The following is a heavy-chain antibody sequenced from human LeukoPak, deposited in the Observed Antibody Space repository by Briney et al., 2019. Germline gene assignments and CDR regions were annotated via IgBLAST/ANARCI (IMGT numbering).Heavy chain of an antibody. Sequence: ASVKVSCKASGYTFTSYGIHWVRQAPEQRLEWMGWINTGNGNTKYSQKFQGRVTIARDTSASTAYMDLSSLRSEDTAVYYCARVYCSSTSCYSYNGYSFDPWGQGTLVTVSS. J-gene: IGHJ5*02. CDR2: INTGNGNT. CDR1: GYTFTSYG. D-gene: IGHD2-2*01. CDR3: ARVYCSSTSCYSYNGYSFDP. V-gene: IGHV1-3*04.